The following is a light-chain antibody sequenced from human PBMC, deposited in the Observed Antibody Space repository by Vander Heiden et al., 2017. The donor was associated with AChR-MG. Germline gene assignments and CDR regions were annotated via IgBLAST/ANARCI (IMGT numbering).Light chain of an antibody. CDR3: QQYGSSPLLT. CDR1: QSVASSY. CDR2: GAS. Sequence: EIVLTQSPGTLSLSPGERATLSCRASQSVASSYLAWYQQKPGQAPRLLIYGASRRATGIPDRFSGSGYGTDFTLIISRLEPEDFAVYYCQQYGSSPLLTFGGGTKVEIK. J-gene: IGKJ4*01. V-gene: IGKV3-20*01.